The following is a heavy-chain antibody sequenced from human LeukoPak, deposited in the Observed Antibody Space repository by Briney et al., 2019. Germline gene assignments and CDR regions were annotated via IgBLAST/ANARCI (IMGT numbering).Heavy chain of an antibody. CDR1: GGSISSYY. D-gene: IGHD1-26*01. Sequence: SETLSLTCTVSGGSISSYYWSWIRQPPGKGLEWIGYIYYSGSTNYNPSLKSRVTISVVTSKNQFSLKLSSVTAADTAVYYCARHGYSGSYLNAFDIWGQGTMVTVSS. CDR3: ARHGYSGSYLNAFDI. J-gene: IGHJ3*02. V-gene: IGHV4-59*08. CDR2: IYYSGST.